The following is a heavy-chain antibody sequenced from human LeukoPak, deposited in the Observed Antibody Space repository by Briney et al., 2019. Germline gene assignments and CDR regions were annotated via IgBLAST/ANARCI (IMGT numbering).Heavy chain of an antibody. D-gene: IGHD5-24*01. CDR2: ISYDGSNK. CDR3: AKALEMATMLVSPLDY. J-gene: IGHJ4*02. CDR1: GSTFSSYG. V-gene: IGHV3-30*18. Sequence: PGGSLRLSCAASGSTFSSYGMHWVRQAPGKGLEWVAVISYDGSNKYYADSVKGRFTISRDNSKNTLYLQMNSLRAEDTAVYYCAKALEMATMLVSPLDYWGQGTLVTVSS.